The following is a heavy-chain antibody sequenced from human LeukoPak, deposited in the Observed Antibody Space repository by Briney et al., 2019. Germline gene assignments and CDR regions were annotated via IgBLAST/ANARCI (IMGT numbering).Heavy chain of an antibody. J-gene: IGHJ4*02. CDR3: ARGRSGNSDY. CDR2: ISSSSSYI. Sequence: ASVKVSCKASGFTFSSYSMNWVRQAPGKGLEWVSSISSSSSYIYYADSVKGRFTISRDNAKNSLYLQMNSLRAEDTAVYYCARGRSGNSDYWGQGTLVTVSS. V-gene: IGHV3-21*01. CDR1: GFTFSSYS. D-gene: IGHD2-15*01.